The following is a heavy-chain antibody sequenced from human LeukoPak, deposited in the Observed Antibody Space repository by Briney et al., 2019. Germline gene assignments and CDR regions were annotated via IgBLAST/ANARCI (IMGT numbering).Heavy chain of an antibody. CDR2: IYYSGST. Sequence: SETLSLTCTVSGGSISSYYWSWIRQPPGKGLEWIGYIYYSGSTNYNPSLKSRVTISVDTSKNQFSLKLSSVTAADTAVYYCARSQNVLRYFDWLFAYWGQGTLVTVSS. D-gene: IGHD3-9*01. CDR1: GGSISSYY. V-gene: IGHV4-59*01. CDR3: ARSQNVLRYFDWLFAY. J-gene: IGHJ4*02.